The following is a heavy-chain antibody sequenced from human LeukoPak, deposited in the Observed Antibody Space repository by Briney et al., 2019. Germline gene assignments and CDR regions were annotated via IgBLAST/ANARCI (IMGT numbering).Heavy chain of an antibody. CDR2: INDNGSTR. Sequence: PGGSLRLSCGASGFTFSNYAMSWVRQAPGKGLEWVSGINDNGSTRFYADSVKGRFTSSRDNPKNTLYLQMNGLRVEDTAVYYCAKDMQTWPRFPDYWGQGTLVTVSS. V-gene: IGHV3-23*01. D-gene: IGHD5-12*01. CDR3: AKDMQTWPRFPDY. CDR1: GFTFSNYA. J-gene: IGHJ4*02.